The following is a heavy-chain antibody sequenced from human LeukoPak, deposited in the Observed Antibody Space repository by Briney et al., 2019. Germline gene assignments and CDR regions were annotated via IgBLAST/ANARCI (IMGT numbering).Heavy chain of an antibody. CDR3: ARPASTRADAFDI. V-gene: IGHV3-53*01. Sequence: PGGSLRLSCAASGFTVSSNYMSWVRQAPGKGLERVSVIYSGGSTYYADSVKGRFTISRDNSKNTLYLQMNSLRAEDTAVYYCARPASTRADAFDIWGQGTMVTVSS. CDR2: IYSGGST. J-gene: IGHJ3*02. D-gene: IGHD6-13*01. CDR1: GFTVSSNY.